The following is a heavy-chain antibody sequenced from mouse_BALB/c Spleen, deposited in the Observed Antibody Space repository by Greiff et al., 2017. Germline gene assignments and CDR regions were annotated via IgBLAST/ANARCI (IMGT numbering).Heavy chain of an antibody. D-gene: IGHD2-4*01. CDR2: IYPGNSDT. CDR3: TRGPNYEGFAY. Sequence: VHVKQSGTVLARPGASVKMSCKASGYTFTSYWMHWVKQRPGQGLEWIGAIYPGNSDTSYNQKFKGKAKLTAVTSTSTAYMELSSLTNEDSAVYYCTRGPNYEGFAYWGQGTLVTVSA. J-gene: IGHJ3*01. CDR1: GYTFTSYW. V-gene: IGHV1-5*01.